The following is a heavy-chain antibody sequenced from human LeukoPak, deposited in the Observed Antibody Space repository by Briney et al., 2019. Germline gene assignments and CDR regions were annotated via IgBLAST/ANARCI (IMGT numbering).Heavy chain of an antibody. D-gene: IGHD3-22*01. Sequence: PGGSLRLSCAASGFTFSSYGMHWVRQAPGKGLEWVAVISYDGSNKYYADSVKGRFTISRDNSKNTPYLQMNSLRAEDTAVYYCARGRLYYYDSSGSYEFDYWGQGTLVTVSS. CDR3: ARGRLYYYDSSGSYEFDY. J-gene: IGHJ4*02. V-gene: IGHV3-30*03. CDR2: ISYDGSNK. CDR1: GFTFSSYG.